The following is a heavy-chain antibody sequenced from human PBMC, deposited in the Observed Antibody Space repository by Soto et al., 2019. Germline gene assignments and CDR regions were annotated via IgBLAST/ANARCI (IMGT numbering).Heavy chain of an antibody. V-gene: IGHV1-69*01. D-gene: IGHD6-6*01. CDR3: ARESSSPNYNYYGMDV. J-gene: IGHJ6*02. CDR1: GGTFSSYA. CDR2: IIPLLNTP. Sequence: QVQLVQSGAEVKKPGSSVKVSCRASGGTFSSYAVSWVRQAPGQGLEWMGVIIPLLNTPKYVQKFQGRVTITADAYATTAYMERSSLRSEDTAVYYCARESSSPNYNYYGMDVGGQGTTVTVSS.